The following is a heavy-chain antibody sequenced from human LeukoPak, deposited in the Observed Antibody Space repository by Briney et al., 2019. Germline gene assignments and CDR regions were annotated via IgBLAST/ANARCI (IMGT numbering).Heavy chain of an antibody. D-gene: IGHD2-15*01. Sequence: GGSLRLSCAASGFTFSSYSMNWVRQAPGKGLEWVSYISSRSSTIYYADSVKGRFTISRDNAKNSLYLQMNSLRAEDTAVYYCARASRWHYVDYWGQGTLVTVSS. V-gene: IGHV3-48*01. CDR2: ISSRSSTI. J-gene: IGHJ4*02. CDR1: GFTFSSYS. CDR3: ARASRWHYVDY.